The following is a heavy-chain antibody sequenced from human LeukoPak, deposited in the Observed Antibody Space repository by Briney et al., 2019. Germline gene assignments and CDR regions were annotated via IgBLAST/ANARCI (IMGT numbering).Heavy chain of an antibody. CDR1: GFSFTYG. CDR3: AKDPTYSGYGGLDV. CDR2: IRKDGSNI. J-gene: IGHJ6*04. Sequence: PGGSRRLSCAASGFSFTYGMHWVRQAPGKGLEWVTYIRKDGSNIYYAESVKGRFTISRDNSKNTLYLQMNSLRAEDTAVYYCAKDPTYSGYGGLDVWGKGTTVTVSS. V-gene: IGHV3-30*02. D-gene: IGHD5-12*01.